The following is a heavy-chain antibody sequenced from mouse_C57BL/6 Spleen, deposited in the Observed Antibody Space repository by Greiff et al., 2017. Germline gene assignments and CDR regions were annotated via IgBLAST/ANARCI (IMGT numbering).Heavy chain of an antibody. Sequence: QVQLQQPGAELVKPGASVKMSCKASGYTFTSYWITWVKQRPGQGLEWIGDIYPGSGSTNYNEKFKSKATLTVDTSTSTAYMELSSLTSEDSAVYYCARSRLPPVYFDYWGQGTTLTVSA. CDR1: GYTFTSYW. CDR2: IYPGSGST. J-gene: IGHJ2*01. D-gene: IGHD2-2*01. V-gene: IGHV1-55*01. CDR3: ARSRLPPVYFDY.